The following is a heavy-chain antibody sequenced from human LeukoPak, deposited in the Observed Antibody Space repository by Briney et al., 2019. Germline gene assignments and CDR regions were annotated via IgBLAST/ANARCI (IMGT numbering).Heavy chain of an antibody. CDR2: ISYDGSNK. J-gene: IGHJ4*02. V-gene: IGHV3-30*03. CDR1: GFTFSSYG. Sequence: GGSLRLSCAASGFTFSSYGMHWVRQAPGKGLEWVAVISYDGSNKYYADSVKGRFTISRDNAKNSLYLQMNSLRAEDTAMYYCAQLVTFDYWGQGTLVTVSS. CDR3: AQLVTFDY. D-gene: IGHD6-13*01.